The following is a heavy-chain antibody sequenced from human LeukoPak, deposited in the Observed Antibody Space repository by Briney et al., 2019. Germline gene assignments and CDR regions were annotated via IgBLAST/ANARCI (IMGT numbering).Heavy chain of an antibody. Sequence: GGPLRLSFAASGFTFSSYAMSWVRQAPGKGLEWVSAISGSGGSTYYADSVKGRFTISRDNSKNTLYLQMNSLRAEDTAVYYCAKYRYSSSWYYFDYWGQGTLVTVSS. D-gene: IGHD6-13*01. CDR2: ISGSGGST. V-gene: IGHV3-23*01. J-gene: IGHJ4*02. CDR1: GFTFSSYA. CDR3: AKYRYSSSWYYFDY.